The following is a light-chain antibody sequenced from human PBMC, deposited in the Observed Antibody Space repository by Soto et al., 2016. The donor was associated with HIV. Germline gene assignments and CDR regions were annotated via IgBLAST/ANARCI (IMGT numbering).Light chain of an antibody. CDR3: QQLNSYPPT. V-gene: IGKV1-9*01. CDR2: VAS. CDR1: QGISTY. Sequence: DIHLTQSPSLLSASVGDRVAISCRASQGISTYLAWYQRKPGKAPKLLISVASTLQSGVPSRFSASGSGTEFTLTIGSLQPEDFATYYCQQLNSYPPTFGGGTKVEIK. J-gene: IGKJ4*01.